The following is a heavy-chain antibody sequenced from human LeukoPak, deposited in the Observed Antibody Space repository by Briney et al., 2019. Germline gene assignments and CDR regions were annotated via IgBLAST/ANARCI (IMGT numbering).Heavy chain of an antibody. J-gene: IGHJ4*02. CDR3: ARGGEYYYDSSGYYFDY. CDR1: GYTFTSYY. Sequence: ASVKVSCKASGYTFTSYYMHWVRQAPGQGLEWMGIINPSGGSTSYAQKFQGRVTMTRDTSTSTVYMELSSPRSEDTAVYYCARGGEYYYDSSGYYFDYWGQGTLVTVSS. CDR2: INPSGGST. D-gene: IGHD3-22*01. V-gene: IGHV1-46*01.